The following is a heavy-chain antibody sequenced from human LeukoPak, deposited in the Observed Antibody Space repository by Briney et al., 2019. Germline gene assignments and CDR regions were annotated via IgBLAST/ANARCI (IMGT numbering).Heavy chain of an antibody. D-gene: IGHD3-3*01. J-gene: IGHJ5*02. Sequence: SETLSLTCAVYGGSFSGYYWSWIRQPPGQGLEWIGEINHSGSTNYNPSLKSRVTISVDTSKNQFSLKLSSVTAADSVVYYCARGRGLEWLPFNWFDPWGQGTLVTVSS. V-gene: IGHV4-34*01. CDR3: ARGRGLEWLPFNWFDP. CDR2: INHSGST. CDR1: GGSFSGYY.